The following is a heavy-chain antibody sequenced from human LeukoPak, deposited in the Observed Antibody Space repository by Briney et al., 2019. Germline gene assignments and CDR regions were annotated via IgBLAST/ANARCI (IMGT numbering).Heavy chain of an antibody. CDR1: GGSISSSSYS. CDR3: ARRRGSYYYFDY. CDR2: IYYSGST. V-gene: IGHV4-39*01. J-gene: IGHJ4*02. Sequence: SETLSLTCTVSGGSISSSSYSWGWIRQPPGKGLEWIGSIYYSGSTYYNPSLKSRVTISVDTSKNQFSLKLSSVTAADTAVYYCARRRGSYYYFDYWGQGTLVTVSS. D-gene: IGHD1-26*01.